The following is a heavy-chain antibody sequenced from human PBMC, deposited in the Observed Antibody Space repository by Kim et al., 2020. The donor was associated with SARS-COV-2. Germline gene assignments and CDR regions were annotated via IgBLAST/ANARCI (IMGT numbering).Heavy chain of an antibody. CDR1: GYTFTSYY. J-gene: IGHJ6*02. CDR3: ARSKAFPLAVAGTRDGGMDV. D-gene: IGHD6-19*01. V-gene: IGHV1-46*01. Sequence: ASVKVSCKASGYTFTSYYMHWVRQAPGQGLEWMGIINPSGGSTSYAQKFQGRVTMTRDTSTSTVYMELSSLRSEDTAVYYCARSKAFPLAVAGTRDGGMDVWGQGTTVTVSS. CDR2: INPSGGST.